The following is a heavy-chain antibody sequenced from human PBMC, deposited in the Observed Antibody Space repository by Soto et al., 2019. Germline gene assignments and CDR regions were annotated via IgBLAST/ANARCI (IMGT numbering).Heavy chain of an antibody. D-gene: IGHD5-18*01. CDR3: ARGRGYSYGLDP. J-gene: IGHJ5*02. CDR1: GDSISSNNNY. Sequence: SETLSLTCTVSGDSISSNNNYWSRIRQPPGEGLEWIGFISYSGTTSYSPSLKSRVAISLDTSKNQFSLSLSSVTAADTAVYYCARGRGYSYGLDPWGQGTLVNVS. V-gene: IGHV4-30-4*01. CDR2: ISYSGTT.